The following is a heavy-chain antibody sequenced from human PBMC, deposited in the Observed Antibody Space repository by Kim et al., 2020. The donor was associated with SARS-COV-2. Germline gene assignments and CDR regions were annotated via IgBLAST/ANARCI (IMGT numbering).Heavy chain of an antibody. Sequence: SETLSLTCAVSGGSISSGGYSWSWIRQPPGKGLEWIGYIYHSGSTYYNPSLKSRVTISVDRSKNQFSLKLSSVTAADTAVYYCARSPRDVYNWNSGAFDIWGQGTMVTVSS. V-gene: IGHV4-30-2*01. CDR1: GGSISSGGYS. D-gene: IGHD1-7*01. CDR2: IYHSGST. J-gene: IGHJ3*02. CDR3: ARSPRDVYNWNSGAFDI.